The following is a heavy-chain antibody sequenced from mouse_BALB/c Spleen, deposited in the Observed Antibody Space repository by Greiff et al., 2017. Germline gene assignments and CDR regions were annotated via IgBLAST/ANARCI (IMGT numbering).Heavy chain of an antibody. D-gene: IGHD2-1*01. CDR1: GYSITSDYA. CDR2: ISYSGST. Sequence: DVKLQESGPGLVKPSQSLSLTCTVTGYSITSDYAWNWIRQFPGNKLEWMGYISYSGSTSYNPSLKSRISITRDTSKNQFFLQLNSVTTEDTATYYCAREEGNPYAMDYWGQGTSVTVSS. V-gene: IGHV3-2*02. J-gene: IGHJ4*01. CDR3: AREEGNPYAMDY.